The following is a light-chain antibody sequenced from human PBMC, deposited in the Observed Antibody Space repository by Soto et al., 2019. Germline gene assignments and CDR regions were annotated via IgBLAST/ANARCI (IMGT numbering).Light chain of an antibody. CDR2: AAA. Sequence: DIQLTQSPSFLSASVGDRVTITCRASQGIRNYLAWYQQKPGKAPKLLIHAAATLQSGVPSRFSGSGSGTEFTLTISSLQTEDFATYYCQQLNTYPPWTFGQGTKVEIK. CDR3: QQLNTYPPWT. CDR1: QGIRNY. V-gene: IGKV1-9*01. J-gene: IGKJ1*01.